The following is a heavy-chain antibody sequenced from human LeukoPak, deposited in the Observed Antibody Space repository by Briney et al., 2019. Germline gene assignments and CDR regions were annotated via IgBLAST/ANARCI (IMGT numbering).Heavy chain of an antibody. J-gene: IGHJ5*02. Sequence: SVKVSCKASGGTFSSYAISWVRQAPRQGLEWMGGIIPIFGTANYAQKFQGRVTITADESTSTAYMEVSSLRSEDTAVYYCARVPLEQWWEVYWFDPWGQGTLVTVSS. CDR3: ARVPLEQWWEVYWFDP. CDR2: IIPIFGTA. V-gene: IGHV1-69*13. CDR1: GGTFSSYA. D-gene: IGHD2-15*01.